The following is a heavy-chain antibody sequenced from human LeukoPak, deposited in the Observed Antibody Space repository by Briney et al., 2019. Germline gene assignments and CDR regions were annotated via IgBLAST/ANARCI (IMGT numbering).Heavy chain of an antibody. CDR3: AKDLSWFGGSLATFGY. Sequence: GGSLRLSCAASGFTFSRYAMSWVRQAPGKGLEWVSSIGGSGGTTYYADSVQGRFTISRDNSKNTLYLQMNSLSAEDTAVYYCAKDLSWFGGSLATFGYWGRGTLVTVSS. CDR2: IGGSGGTT. D-gene: IGHD3-10*01. V-gene: IGHV3-23*01. CDR1: GFTFSRYA. J-gene: IGHJ4*02.